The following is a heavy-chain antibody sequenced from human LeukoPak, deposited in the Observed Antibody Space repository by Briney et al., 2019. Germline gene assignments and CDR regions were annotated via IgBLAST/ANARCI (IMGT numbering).Heavy chain of an antibody. CDR3: ARRKLTGDASTDY. CDR2: IYYSGST. D-gene: IGHD7-27*01. CDR1: GGSISSSSYY. V-gene: IGHV4-39*01. Sequence: SETLSLTCTVSGGSISSSSYYWGWIRQPPGKGLEWIGSIYYSGSTYYNPSLKSRVTISVDTSKNQFSLKLSSVTAADTAVYYCARRKLTGDASTDYWGQGTLVTVSS. J-gene: IGHJ4*02.